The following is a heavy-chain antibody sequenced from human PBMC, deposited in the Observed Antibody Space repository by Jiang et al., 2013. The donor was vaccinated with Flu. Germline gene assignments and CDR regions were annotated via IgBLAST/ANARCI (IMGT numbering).Heavy chain of an antibody. J-gene: IGHJ4*02. CDR3: ASRAVIEVGGRDY. V-gene: IGHV4-34*01. CDR2: INHSGST. Sequence: FSGYYWSWIRQPPGKGLEWIGEINHSGSTNYNPSLKSRVTISVDTSKNQFSLKLSSVTAADTAVYYCASRAVIEVGGRDYWGQGTLVTVSS. CDR1: FSGYY. D-gene: IGHD2-21*01.